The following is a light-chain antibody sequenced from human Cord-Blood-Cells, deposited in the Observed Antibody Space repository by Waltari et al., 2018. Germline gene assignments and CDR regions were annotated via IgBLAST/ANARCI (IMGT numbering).Light chain of an antibody. CDR2: DVS. J-gene: IGLJ2*01. V-gene: IGLV2-14*01. CDR1: SSDVGGYTY. CDR3: SSYTSSSTLVV. Sequence: QSAMTQPASLSGSPGPSITISRTGPSSDVGGYTYVSWYQQHPGKAPKLMISDVSNRPSVVSNRFSGSKSGNTASLTISGLQAEDEADYYCSSYTSSSTLVVFGGGTKLTVL.